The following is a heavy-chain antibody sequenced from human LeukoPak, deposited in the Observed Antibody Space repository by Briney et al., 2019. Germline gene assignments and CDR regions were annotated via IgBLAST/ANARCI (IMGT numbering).Heavy chain of an antibody. Sequence: GGSLRLSCAASGFTVSSNYMSWVRQAPGKGLEWVSVIYSGGYTYYADSVKGRFTISRDNSKNTLYLQMNSLRAEDTAVYYCARDMDTSMVFDYWGQGTLVTVSS. CDR3: ARDMDTSMVFDY. V-gene: IGHV3-66*01. J-gene: IGHJ4*02. CDR1: GFTVSSNY. D-gene: IGHD5-18*01. CDR2: IYSGGYT.